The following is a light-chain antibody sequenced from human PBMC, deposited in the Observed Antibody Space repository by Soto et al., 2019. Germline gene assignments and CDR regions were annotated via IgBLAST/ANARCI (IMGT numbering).Light chain of an antibody. V-gene: IGKV1-39*01. J-gene: IGKJ2*01. CDR3: QQSYSIPFT. CDR2: GAC. Sequence: DIQMTQSPSSLSASVGDRVTISCRASQSMNAFLTWYQQKPGEAPRLLIYGACNLQGGVASRFSGSGSGTDFTLTISSLQPEDVALYYCQQSYSIPFTFGQGTKLEIK. CDR1: QSMNAF.